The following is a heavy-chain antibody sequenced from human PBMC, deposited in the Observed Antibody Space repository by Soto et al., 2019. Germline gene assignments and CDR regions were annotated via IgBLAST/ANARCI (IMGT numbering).Heavy chain of an antibody. J-gene: IGHJ4*01. CDR2: IFAIFGTA. Sequence: ASVKVSCRASGGTFSSYAISWLRRAPGQGLEWMGGIFAIFGTANYAQKFQGRVTITADESTSTAYMELVSLRSEATAVYYCARERSSSCQLNRYYFDYWAHGTLVTVSS. D-gene: IGHD6-13*01. CDR1: GGTFSSYA. V-gene: IGHV1-69*13. CDR3: ARERSSSCQLNRYYFDY.